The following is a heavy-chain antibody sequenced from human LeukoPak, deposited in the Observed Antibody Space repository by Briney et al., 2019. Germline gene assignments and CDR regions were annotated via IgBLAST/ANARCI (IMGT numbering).Heavy chain of an antibody. V-gene: IGHV4-61*02. CDR1: GGSISSGSYY. CDR2: IYTSGST. CDR3: ARDQDYGDYERVFDY. Sequence: SETLSLTCTVSGGSISSGSYYWSWIRQPAGKGLEWIGRIYTSGSTNYNRSLKSRVTISVDTSKNQFSLKLSSVTAADTAVYYCARDQDYGDYERVFDYWGQGTLVTVSS. D-gene: IGHD4-17*01. J-gene: IGHJ4*02.